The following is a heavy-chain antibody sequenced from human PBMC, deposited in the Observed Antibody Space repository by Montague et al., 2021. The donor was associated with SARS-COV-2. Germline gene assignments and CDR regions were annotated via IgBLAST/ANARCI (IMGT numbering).Heavy chain of an antibody. CDR2: ISGSGSKT. CDR1: GFLFSDYY. CDR3: ARDQGGYGTFDI. J-gene: IGHJ3*02. V-gene: IGHV3-11*01. D-gene: IGHD5-12*01. Sequence: SLRLSFAASGFLFSDYYMTWIRQAPGKGLEWASHISGSGSKTYYADSVKGRFTISRDTANNSVYLQMNFLGAEDTAVYYCARDQGGYGTFDIWGQGTMVTVSS.